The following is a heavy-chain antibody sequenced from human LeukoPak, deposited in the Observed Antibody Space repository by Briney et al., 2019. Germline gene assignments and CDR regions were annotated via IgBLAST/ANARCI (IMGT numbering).Heavy chain of an antibody. CDR3: ARETLACGGDCLDY. V-gene: IGHV3-48*03. D-gene: IGHD2-21*02. CDR2: ISTTDTTK. J-gene: IGHJ4*02. CDR1: GFTLSSYE. Sequence: PGGFLRLSCAASGFTLSSYEWNWVRQPPGKGLEWLSYISTTDTTKYYAESVKGRFTISRDNAKNSLFLQMNSLRAEDTAVYYCARETLACGGDCLDYWGQGTLVTVSS.